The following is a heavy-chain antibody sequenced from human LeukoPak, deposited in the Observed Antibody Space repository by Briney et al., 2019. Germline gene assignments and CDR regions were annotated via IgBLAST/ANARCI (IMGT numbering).Heavy chain of an antibody. CDR1: GFAFSSYW. D-gene: IGHD6-13*01. Sequence: GSLGLSCAASGFAFSSYWMSWIRQPPGKGLEWIGSIYYSGSTYYNPSLKSRVTISVDTSKNQFSLKLSSVTAADTAVYYCARERFIAAAGRVWFDPWGQGTLVTVSS. J-gene: IGHJ5*02. CDR2: IYYSGST. CDR3: ARERFIAAAGRVWFDP. V-gene: IGHV4-39*07.